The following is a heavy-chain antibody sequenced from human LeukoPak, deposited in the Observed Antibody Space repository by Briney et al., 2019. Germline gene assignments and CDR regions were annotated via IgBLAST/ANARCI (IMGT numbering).Heavy chain of an antibody. J-gene: IGHJ4*02. CDR2: ISGSGGST. CDR1: RFAFSNYG. CDR3: AKSSYYDTSGSYREYYFDY. V-gene: IGHV3-23*01. Sequence: GGSLRLSCAVSRFAFSNYGMSCVRQAPGKGLEWVSAISGSGGSTYYADSVKGRFTISRDNSKNTLYLQMNSLRAEDTALYYCAKSSYYDTSGSYREYYFDYWGQGTLVTVSS. D-gene: IGHD3-22*01.